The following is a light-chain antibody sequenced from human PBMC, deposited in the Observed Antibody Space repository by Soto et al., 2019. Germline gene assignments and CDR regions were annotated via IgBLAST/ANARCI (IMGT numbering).Light chain of an antibody. CDR1: QSVSSY. J-gene: IGKJ2*01. CDR2: DAS. CDR3: QQRSNWSPYT. V-gene: IGKV3-11*01. Sequence: EIVLTQSPATLSLSPGERATLSCRASQSVSSYLASYQQKPGQAPRLLIYDASNRATGIPARFSGSGSGTDFTLTIRRLEPEHFAVYYCQQRSNWSPYTFGQTTELDIK.